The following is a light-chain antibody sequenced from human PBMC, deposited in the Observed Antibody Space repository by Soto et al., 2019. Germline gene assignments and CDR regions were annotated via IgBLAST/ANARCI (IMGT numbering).Light chain of an antibody. CDR1: QSISSW. CDR2: KAS. Sequence: DIQMTQSPSTLSVSVGERVTITCRASQSISSWLAWYQQKPGKAPNLLIYKASSLESGVPSRFSGSGSGTEFTLTISSLQPDDFATYYCQQYSTYSRTFGQGTKVEIK. CDR3: QQYSTYSRT. V-gene: IGKV1-5*03. J-gene: IGKJ1*01.